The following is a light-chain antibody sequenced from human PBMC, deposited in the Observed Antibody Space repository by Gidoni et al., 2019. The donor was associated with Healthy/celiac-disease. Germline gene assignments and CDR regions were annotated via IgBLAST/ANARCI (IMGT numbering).Light chain of an antibody. CDR2: GAS. CDR3: QQYNNWSGT. Sequence: EIVITPSPASLSVSPGDRATLSCRASQSVSSKLAWYQQKPGQAPRHLIYGASTRATGIPARFSGRGSGTEFTLTISSLQSEDFAVYYCQQYNNWSGTFGPGTKVDIK. CDR1: QSVSSK. J-gene: IGKJ3*01. V-gene: IGKV3-15*01.